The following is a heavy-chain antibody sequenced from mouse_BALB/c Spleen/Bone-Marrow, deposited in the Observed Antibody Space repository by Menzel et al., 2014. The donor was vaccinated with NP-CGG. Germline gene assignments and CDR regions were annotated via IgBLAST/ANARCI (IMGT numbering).Heavy chain of an antibody. Sequence: EVQVVESGGGLVQPGGSRKLSCAASGFTFSNFGMHWVRQAPEKGLEWVAFISTGGTIIYYADTVKGRFTISRDNPKNTLFLQMTSLRSEDTAIYFCARSQFYGNYFDYGGQGTTLTVSS. CDR2: ISTGGTII. D-gene: IGHD2-1*01. V-gene: IGHV5-17*02. CDR3: ARSQFYGNYFDY. CDR1: GFTFSNFG. J-gene: IGHJ2*01.